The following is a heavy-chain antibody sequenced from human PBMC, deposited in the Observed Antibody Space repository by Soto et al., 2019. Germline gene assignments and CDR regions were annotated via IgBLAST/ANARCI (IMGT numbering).Heavy chain of an antibody. Sequence: GASVTVSWKNSGVRFRSYAMSWVRQAPGQGLEWIGGIIPIFGTANYPQNLQGTVTITADESTSTAYMELSSLRSEDTAVYYCAKFSGYSSGWAYGMEVGGQGTTVTVSS. D-gene: IGHD6-19*01. CDR2: IIPIFGTA. CDR3: AKFSGYSSGWAYGMEV. V-gene: IGHV1-69*13. J-gene: IGHJ6*02. CDR1: GVRFRSYA.